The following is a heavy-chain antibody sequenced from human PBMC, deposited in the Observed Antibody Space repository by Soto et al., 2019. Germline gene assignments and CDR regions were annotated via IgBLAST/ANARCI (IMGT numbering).Heavy chain of an antibody. CDR2: INPSGGST. V-gene: IGHV1-46*01. J-gene: IGHJ4*02. CDR3: ARDTENYYDSSGSPMGY. CDR1: GYTFTSYY. Sequence: GASVKVSFKASGYTFTSYYMHWVRQAPGQGLEWMGIINPSGGSTSYAQKFQGRVTMTRDTSTSTVYMELSSLRSEDTAVYYCARDTENYYDSSGSPMGYWGQGTLVTVSS. D-gene: IGHD3-22*01.